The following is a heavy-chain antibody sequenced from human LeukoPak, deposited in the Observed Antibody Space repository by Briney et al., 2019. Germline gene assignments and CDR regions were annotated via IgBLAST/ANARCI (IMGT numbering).Heavy chain of an antibody. CDR1: GFTFGDYY. J-gene: IGHJ3*02. Sequence: GGSLRLSCAASGFTFGDYYMNWIRQAPGKGLEWVSYIGTSGSTIFYADSVEGRFTISRDNAKNSLYLQMNSLRAEDTAIYYCARWAVSPKKAFDIWGQGTMVSVSS. V-gene: IGHV3-11*01. D-gene: IGHD6-19*01. CDR3: ARWAVSPKKAFDI. CDR2: IGTSGSTI.